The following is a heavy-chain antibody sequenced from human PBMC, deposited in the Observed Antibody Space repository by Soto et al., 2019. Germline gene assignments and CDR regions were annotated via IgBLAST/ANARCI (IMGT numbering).Heavy chain of an antibody. CDR3: ASFTVIQDYYFDY. V-gene: IGHV4-39*07. J-gene: IGHJ4*02. D-gene: IGHD2-21*01. CDR1: GGSINDNNYY. Sequence: SETLSLTCSVSGGSINDNNYYWGWIRQPPGKGLEWIGSIYYSGSTYYNPSLKSRVTISVDTSKNQFSLKLSSVTAADTAVYYCASFTVIQDYYFDYWGQGTLVTVSS. CDR2: IYYSGST.